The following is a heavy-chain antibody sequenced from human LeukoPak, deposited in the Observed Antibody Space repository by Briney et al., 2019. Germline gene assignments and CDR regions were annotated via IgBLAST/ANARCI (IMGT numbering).Heavy chain of an antibody. Sequence: GGSLRPSCAASGFTFSSYSMNWVRQAPGKGLEWVSSISSSSSYIYYADSVKGRFTISRDNARNSLYLQMDNQRAEDTGVYYCARDFYDGFALDYWGQGTLVTVSS. J-gene: IGHJ4*02. CDR3: ARDFYDGFALDY. V-gene: IGHV3-21*03. CDR1: GFTFSSYS. CDR2: ISSSSSYI. D-gene: IGHD2/OR15-2a*01.